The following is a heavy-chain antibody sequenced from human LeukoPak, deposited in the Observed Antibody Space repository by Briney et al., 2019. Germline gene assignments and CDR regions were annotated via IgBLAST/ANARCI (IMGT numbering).Heavy chain of an antibody. J-gene: IGHJ4*02. CDR2: ISSSSSYI. D-gene: IGHD2-2*01. V-gene: IGHV3-21*01. CDR3: ARDQDVVVPAASGY. Sequence: PGGSLRLSCAASGFTFSSYSMNWVRQAPGKGLEWVSSISSSSSYIYYADSVKGRFTISRDNAKNSLYLQMNSLRAEDTAVYYCARDQDVVVPAASGYWGQGTLVTVSS. CDR1: GFTFSSYS.